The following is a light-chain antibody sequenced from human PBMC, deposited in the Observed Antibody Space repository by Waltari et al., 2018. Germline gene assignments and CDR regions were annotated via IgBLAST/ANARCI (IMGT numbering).Light chain of an antibody. Sequence: SCRASQSVGRSLAWYQQKPGQPPRLLIYGTSNRATGIPDRFSGGGSGTDFSLTISRLVPEDVAVYYCQHYVSLPVTFGQGTKVEIK. V-gene: IGKV3-20*01. CDR3: QHYVSLPVT. CDR1: QSVGRS. J-gene: IGKJ1*01. CDR2: GTS.